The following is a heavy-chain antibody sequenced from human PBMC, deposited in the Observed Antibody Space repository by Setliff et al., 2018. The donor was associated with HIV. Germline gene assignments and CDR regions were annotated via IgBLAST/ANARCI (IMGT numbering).Heavy chain of an antibody. CDR1: GFIFSTYG. CDR2: IRSDETNK. CDR3: ARISVASRYNYDMDV. V-gene: IGHV3-30*02. D-gene: IGHD5-12*01. Sequence: QPGGSLRLSCEASGFIFSTYGMHWVRQAPGKGLEWVAFIRSDETNKYYSDSVKGRFTISRDTSKNTLFLQINSLRPADTAVYYCARISVASRYNYDMDVWGKGTTVTVSS. J-gene: IGHJ6*03.